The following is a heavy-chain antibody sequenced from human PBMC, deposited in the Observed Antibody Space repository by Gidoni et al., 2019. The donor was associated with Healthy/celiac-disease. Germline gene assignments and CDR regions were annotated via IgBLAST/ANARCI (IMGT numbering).Heavy chain of an antibody. CDR3: AKEFTGFGDWDYYYGMDV. CDR2: ISYDGSNK. D-gene: IGHD3-10*01. CDR1: GFTFSSYG. J-gene: IGHJ6*02. Sequence: QVQLVESGGGVVQPGRSLRLSCAASGFTFSSYGMHWVRQAPGKGLEWVAVISYDGSNKYYADSVKGRFTISRDNSKNTLYLQMNSLRAEDTAVYYCAKEFTGFGDWDYYYGMDVWGQGTTVTVSS. V-gene: IGHV3-30*18.